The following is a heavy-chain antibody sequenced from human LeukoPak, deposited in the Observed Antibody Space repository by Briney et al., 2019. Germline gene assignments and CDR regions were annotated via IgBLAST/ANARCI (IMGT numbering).Heavy chain of an antibody. CDR2: IRSKANSHTT. J-gene: IGHJ4*02. D-gene: IGHD2-8*01. CDR3: TRLSDCTNGVCAIN. Sequence: GGSLRLPCAASGFTFSGSAMHWVRQASGKGLEWVGRIRSKANSHTTAYAAPVKGRFTISRDDSKNTAYLQMNSLKTEDTAVYYCTRLSDCTNGVCAINWGQGTLVTVSS. CDR1: GFTFSGSA. V-gene: IGHV3-73*01.